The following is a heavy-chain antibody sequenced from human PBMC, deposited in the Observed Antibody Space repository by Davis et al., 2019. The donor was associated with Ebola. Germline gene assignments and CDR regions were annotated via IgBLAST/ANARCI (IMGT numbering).Heavy chain of an antibody. D-gene: IGHD5-12*01. J-gene: IGHJ5*02. CDR2: IIPNSGDT. V-gene: IGHV1-2*02. CDR1: GYNFTGHY. Sequence: ASVKVSCKASGYNFTGHYMHWVRQAPGQGLEWMGWIIPNSGDTNYAQKFHGRVTMTRETSIPTAYMELKRLRSDDTAVYYCARGTRPAYDYGEDWFDPWGQGTLVTVSS. CDR3: ARGTRPAYDYGEDWFDP.